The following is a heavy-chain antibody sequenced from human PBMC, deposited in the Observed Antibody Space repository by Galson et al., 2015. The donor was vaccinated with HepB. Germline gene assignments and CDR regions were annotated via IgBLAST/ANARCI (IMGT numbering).Heavy chain of an antibody. J-gene: IGHJ3*01. Sequence: SLRLSCAVSGFTFSDRYMDWVRQAPGKGLEWVGRIRDKANSYSTEYAASVKGRFTISGDDSKNSLYLQMNSLKTEDTAVYHCARLVLRFGNYFDTFELWGQGTVVTVSS. D-gene: IGHD1-26*01. CDR3: ARLVLRFGNYFDTFEL. CDR2: IRDKANSYST. CDR1: GFTFSDRY. V-gene: IGHV3-72*01.